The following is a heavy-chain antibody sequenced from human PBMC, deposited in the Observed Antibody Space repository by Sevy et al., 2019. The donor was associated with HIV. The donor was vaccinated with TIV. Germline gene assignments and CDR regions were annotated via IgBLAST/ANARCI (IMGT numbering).Heavy chain of an antibody. J-gene: IGHJ6*03. CDR1: GFTFSSYS. CDR2: ISSSSSYI. Sequence: GGSLRLSCAASGFTFSSYSMNWVRQAPGKGLEWVSSISSSSSYIYYADSVKGRFTISRDNAKNSLYLQMNSLRAEDTAVYYCPRAQRDIVVVPAANHYYYYMDVWGKGTTVTVSS. CDR3: PRAQRDIVVVPAANHYYYYMDV. V-gene: IGHV3-21*01. D-gene: IGHD2-2*01.